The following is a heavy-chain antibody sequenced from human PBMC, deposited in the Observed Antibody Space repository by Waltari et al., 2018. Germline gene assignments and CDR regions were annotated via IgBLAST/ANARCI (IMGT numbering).Heavy chain of an antibody. Sequence: QMQLVESGGGVVQPGKSLRLSCVASEISPTSMIRFSTSGIHWVRQASGMGLELVTFIQYYGIDKKFADSVKGRFSISRDNSKNTVYLELNSLRADDTAVYYCAREVGRNWPGRFDTWGQGTQVFVSA. CDR2: IQYYGIDK. CDR3: AREVGRNWPGRFDT. J-gene: IGHJ4*02. V-gene: IGHV3-33*01. CDR1: EISPTSMIRFSTSG.